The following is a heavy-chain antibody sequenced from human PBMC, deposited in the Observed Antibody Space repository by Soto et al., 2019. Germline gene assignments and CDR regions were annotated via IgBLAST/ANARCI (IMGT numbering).Heavy chain of an antibody. CDR3: ARQYIAVAGSNPCDY. CDR2: IYYSEST. D-gene: IGHD6-19*01. J-gene: IGHJ4*02. V-gene: IGHV4-39*01. CDR1: VGAISSSSYY. Sequence: QLQLQESGPGLVKPSETLSLTCTVSVGAISSSSYYWGWMRQPPGKGLEWLGSIYYSESTYYNPSLKSRVAISVATSKNQCSLKLSSVTAADTAVYYCARQYIAVAGSNPCDYWGQGTLVTVSS.